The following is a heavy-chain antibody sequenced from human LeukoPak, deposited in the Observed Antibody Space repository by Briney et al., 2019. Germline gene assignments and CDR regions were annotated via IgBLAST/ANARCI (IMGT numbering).Heavy chain of an antibody. CDR3: AIADYGGNSDFHY. V-gene: IGHV3-74*01. J-gene: IGHJ4*02. CDR1: GFTISTYS. D-gene: IGHD4-23*01. Sequence: GGSLRLSCAASGFTISTYSMHWVRQAPGKGLVWVSRISSDGSIAINADSVEGRFTVSRDNAKNTLYLQMNSLRVEDTAVYYCAIADYGGNSDFHYWGQGTLVTVSS. CDR2: ISSDGSIA.